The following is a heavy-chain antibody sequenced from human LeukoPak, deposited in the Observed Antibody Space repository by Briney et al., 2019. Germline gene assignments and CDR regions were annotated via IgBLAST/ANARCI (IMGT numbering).Heavy chain of an antibody. J-gene: IGHJ4*02. Sequence: GGFLRLSCAASGFTFSSYGMHWVRQAPGKGLEWVAVISYDGSNKYYADSVKGRFTISRDNSKNTLYLQMNSLRAEDTAVYYCAKEQEMATPDYWGQGTLVTVSS. D-gene: IGHD5-24*01. CDR2: ISYDGSNK. V-gene: IGHV3-30*18. CDR1: GFTFSSYG. CDR3: AKEQEMATPDY.